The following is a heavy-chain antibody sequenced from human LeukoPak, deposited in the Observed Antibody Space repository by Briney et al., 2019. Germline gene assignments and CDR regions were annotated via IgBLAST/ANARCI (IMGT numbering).Heavy chain of an antibody. J-gene: IGHJ6*02. V-gene: IGHV3-30*02. CDR2: IRYDGSNK. D-gene: IGHD1-1*01. Sequence: GGSLRLSCAASGFTFSSYGMHWVRQAPGKGLEWVAFIRYDGSNKYYADSVKGRFTISRDNSKNTLYLQTNSLRAEDTAVYYCAKSWNDVKYYYGMDVWGQGTTVTVSS. CDR1: GFTFSSYG. CDR3: AKSWNDVKYYYGMDV.